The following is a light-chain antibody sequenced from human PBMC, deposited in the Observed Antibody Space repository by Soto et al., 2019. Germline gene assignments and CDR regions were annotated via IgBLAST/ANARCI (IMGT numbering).Light chain of an antibody. J-gene: IGKJ1*01. CDR1: HSFNSSY. Sequence: ELVLTQPPGTLSLSPGESGTLPCRARHSFNSSYLAWYQHKPGQAPRLLIYGASTRATGIPDRFSGSGSGTDFTLTIARLEPGDFAVYYCQQYGNSPQTFGQGTKVDI. CDR2: GAS. CDR3: QQYGNSPQT. V-gene: IGKV3-20*01.